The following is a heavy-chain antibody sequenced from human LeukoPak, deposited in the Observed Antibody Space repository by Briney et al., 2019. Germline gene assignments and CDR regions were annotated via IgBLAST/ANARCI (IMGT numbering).Heavy chain of an antibody. CDR2: ILGSGGGT. J-gene: IGHJ4*02. CDR1: GFTFSTYV. CDR3: ATPHTGPGGGTNYPPHY. D-gene: IGHD3-10*01. V-gene: IGHV3-23*01. Sequence: GGSLRLSCAASGFTFSTYVMTWVRQAPGKGLEWVSAILGSGGGTYYADSVKGRFTISRDNSKNTLYLQMNSLRAEDTALYYCATPHTGPGGGTNYPPHYWGQGTLVTVSS.